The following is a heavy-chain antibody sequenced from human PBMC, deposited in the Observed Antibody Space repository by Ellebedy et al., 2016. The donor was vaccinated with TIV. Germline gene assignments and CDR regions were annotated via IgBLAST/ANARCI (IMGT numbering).Heavy chain of an antibody. CDR3: ARAQRGGLWDYFDS. CDR1: GFVFSDYG. Sequence: GGSLRLXXAASGFVFSDYGMHWVRQAPGKGLEWVAVIWRDVINKYYADSVKGRFTVSRDNSKNTVYLQMNSVRPEDTALYYCARAQRGGLWDYFDSWGQGTLVTVSS. D-gene: IGHD3-10*01. J-gene: IGHJ4*02. CDR2: IWRDVINK. V-gene: IGHV3-33*01.